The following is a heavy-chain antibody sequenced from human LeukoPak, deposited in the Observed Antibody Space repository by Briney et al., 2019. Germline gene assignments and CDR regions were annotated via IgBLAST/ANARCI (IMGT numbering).Heavy chain of an antibody. CDR3: ARAYSERYGLGYYYMGV. Sequence: GGSLRLSCAASGFTFSSYSMNWVRQAPGKGLEWVSSISSSSSHIYYADSVKGRFTISRDNAKKSLYLQMNSLRVEDTAVYYCARAYSERYGLGYYYMGVWGKGTTVTVSS. CDR2: ISSSSSHI. CDR1: GFTFSSYS. D-gene: IGHD1-26*01. V-gene: IGHV3-21*01. J-gene: IGHJ6*03.